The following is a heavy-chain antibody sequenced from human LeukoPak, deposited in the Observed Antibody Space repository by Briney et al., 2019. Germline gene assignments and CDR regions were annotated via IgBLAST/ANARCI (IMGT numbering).Heavy chain of an antibody. Sequence: GASVKVSCKASGYTFTNYDISWVRQAPGQGLEWMGWISAYNGTANYPQKLQGRVTMTTDTSTSTAYMDLRSLRSDDTAVYYCARDRYCSGGSCYWFDPWGQGTLVTVSS. CDR3: ARDRYCSGGSCYWFDP. CDR2: ISAYNGTA. D-gene: IGHD2-15*01. J-gene: IGHJ5*02. CDR1: GYTFTNYD. V-gene: IGHV1-18*01.